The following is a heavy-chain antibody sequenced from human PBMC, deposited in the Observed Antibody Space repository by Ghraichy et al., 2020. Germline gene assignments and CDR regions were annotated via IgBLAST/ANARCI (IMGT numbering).Heavy chain of an antibody. Sequence: GGSLRLSCAASGFAVSDNYMTWVRQAPGKGLEWVSVIYSAGNTYYADSVKGRLTISRDNSKNTLFLQMNSLRVDDTAVYYCASASLRGYSSGWPVVGFWGRGTLVTVAS. J-gene: IGHJ4*02. CDR3: ASASLRGYSSGWPVVGF. CDR2: IYSAGNT. D-gene: IGHD6-19*01. V-gene: IGHV3-53*01. CDR1: GFAVSDNY.